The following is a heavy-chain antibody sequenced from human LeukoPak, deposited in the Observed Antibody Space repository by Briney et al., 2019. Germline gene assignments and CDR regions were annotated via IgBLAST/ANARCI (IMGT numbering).Heavy chain of an antibody. D-gene: IGHD3-10*01. CDR3: TTPGRDVLLWFGESDAFDI. Sequence: GSLRLSCAASGFTFSNAWMSWVRQAPGKGLEWVGRIKSKTDGGTTDYAAPVKGRFTISRDDSKNTLYLQMNSLKTEDTAVYYWTTPGRDVLLWFGESDAFDIWGHGTMVTVSS. V-gene: IGHV3-15*01. J-gene: IGHJ3*02. CDR1: GFTFSNAW. CDR2: IKSKTDGGTT.